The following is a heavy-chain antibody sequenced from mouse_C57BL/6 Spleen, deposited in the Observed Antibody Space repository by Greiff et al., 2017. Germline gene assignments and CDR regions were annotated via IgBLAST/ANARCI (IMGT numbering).Heavy chain of an antibody. CDR1: GFSLTSYA. V-gene: IGHV2-9-1*01. D-gene: IGHD1-1*01. CDR2: IWTGGGT. Sequence: VQLQESGPGLVAPSQSLSITCTVSGFSLTSYAISWVRQPPGKGLEWLGVIWTGGGTNYNSALKSRLSISKDNSKSQVFLKRNSLQTDDTARYYCARNSGATDYYAMDYWGQGTSVTVSS. J-gene: IGHJ4*01. CDR3: ARNSGATDYYAMDY.